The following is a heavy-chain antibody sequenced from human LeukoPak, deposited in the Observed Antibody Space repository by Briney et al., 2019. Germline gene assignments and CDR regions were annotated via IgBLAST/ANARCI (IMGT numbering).Heavy chain of an antibody. CDR2: IYPGDSDT. CDR3: ARLQDTAMAPAYYYYGMDV. Sequence: GESLKISCKGSGYIFTSYWIGWVRQMPGKGLEWMGIIYPGDSDTRYSPSFQGQVTISADKSISTAYLQWSSLKASDTAMYYCARLQDTAMAPAYYYYGMDVWGQGTTVTVSS. CDR1: GYIFTSYW. D-gene: IGHD5-18*01. V-gene: IGHV5-51*01. J-gene: IGHJ6*02.